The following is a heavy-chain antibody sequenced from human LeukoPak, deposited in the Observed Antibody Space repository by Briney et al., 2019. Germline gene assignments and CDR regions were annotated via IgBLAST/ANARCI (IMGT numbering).Heavy chain of an antibody. Sequence: SETLSLTCTVSGGSLSSYYWSWIRQPPGKGLEWIGYIYYSGSTNYNPSLKSRVTISVDTSKNQFSLKLSSVTAADTAVYYCARERTGTDDGFDPWGQGTLVTVSS. CDR1: GGSLSSYY. D-gene: IGHD1-1*01. V-gene: IGHV4-59*01. CDR3: ARERTGTDDGFDP. J-gene: IGHJ5*02. CDR2: IYYSGST.